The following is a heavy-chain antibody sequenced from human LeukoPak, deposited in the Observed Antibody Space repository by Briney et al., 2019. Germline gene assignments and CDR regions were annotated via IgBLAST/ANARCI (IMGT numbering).Heavy chain of an antibody. J-gene: IGHJ4*02. V-gene: IGHV3-53*05. CDR3: ARGERY. Sequence: GGSLRLSCAASGVTVSSNYMSWGCDAPGKGLESVSVIYSGGSTYSEASVKGRFTLSRDNSKHTLYLQMNSLRAEDTAVYYRARGERYWGQGTLVTVSS. D-gene: IGHD5-24*01. CDR2: IYSGGST. CDR1: GVTVSSNY.